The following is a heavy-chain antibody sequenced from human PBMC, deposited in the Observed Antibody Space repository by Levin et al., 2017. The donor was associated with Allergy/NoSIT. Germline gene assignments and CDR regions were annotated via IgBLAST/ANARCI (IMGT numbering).Heavy chain of an antibody. V-gene: IGHV3-7*01. CDR3: AGEPRQLNY. CDR2: INQDGRDK. D-gene: IGHD6-6*01. J-gene: IGHJ4*02. Sequence: SGGSLRLSCVASGFILSDYWMSWVRQAPGKEPEWVANINQDGRDKYYADSVKGRFTISRDNTKNSLYLQMNNLRAEDTAKYYCAGEPRQLNYWGQGTLVTVSS. CDR1: GFILSDYW.